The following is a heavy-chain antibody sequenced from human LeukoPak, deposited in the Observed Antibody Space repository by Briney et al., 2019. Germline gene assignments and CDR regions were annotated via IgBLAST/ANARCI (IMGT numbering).Heavy chain of an antibody. CDR1: GFTFNNYY. CDR3: VKDRYVARGDYLDF. V-gene: IGHV3-23*01. J-gene: IGHJ4*02. CDR2: IGGSDGST. Sequence: GGSLRLSCVASGFTFNNYYMTWVRQAPGKGLEWVSTIGGSDGSTYYADSVKGRSTISRDNAKNTQSLQMSSLRTEDTAIYYCVKDRYVARGDYLDFWGQGTLVTVSS. D-gene: IGHD3-10*01.